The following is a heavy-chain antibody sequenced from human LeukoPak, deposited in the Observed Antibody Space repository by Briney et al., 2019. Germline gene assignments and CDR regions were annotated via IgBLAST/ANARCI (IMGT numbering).Heavy chain of an antibody. D-gene: IGHD3-22*01. V-gene: IGHV3-7*01. CDR1: GFTFSSYW. Sequence: PGGSLRLSCAASGFTFSSYWMSWVRQTPGKGLEWVANIQQDGSDKYYVDSVKGRFTISRDNAKNSLYLQMNSLRAEDTAVYYCARVYDYYDSSGPGGWGRGTLVTVSS. CDR3: ARVYDYYDSSGPGG. CDR2: IQQDGSDK. J-gene: IGHJ4*02.